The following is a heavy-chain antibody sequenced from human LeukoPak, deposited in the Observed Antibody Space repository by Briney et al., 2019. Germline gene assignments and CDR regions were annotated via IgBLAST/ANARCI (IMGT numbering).Heavy chain of an antibody. Sequence: PGKSLRLSCAASGFTFRNYGMHWVRQAPGKGLEWVAVILYDASSKIYEDSLKSRFSISRDNSKNMLYLQMNSLRAEDTAVYYCAKDRGLGNDAFDIWGQGTMVTVSS. J-gene: IGHJ3*02. CDR2: ILYDASSK. V-gene: IGHV3-30*18. CDR3: AKDRGLGNDAFDI. CDR1: GFTFRNYG. D-gene: IGHD3-10*01.